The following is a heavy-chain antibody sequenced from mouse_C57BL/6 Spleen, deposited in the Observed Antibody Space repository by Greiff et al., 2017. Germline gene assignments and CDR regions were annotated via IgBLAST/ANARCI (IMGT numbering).Heavy chain of an antibody. J-gene: IGHJ3*01. CDR2: IDPSDSYT. Sequence: VQLQQPGAELVMPGASVKLSCKASGYTFTSYWMHWVKQRPGQGLEWIGTIDPSDSYTNYNQKFKGKSTLTVDKSSSTAYMQLSSLTSEDSAVYYCASARYDYGSSYLGYWGKGTPVTVSA. V-gene: IGHV1-69*01. CDR3: ASARYDYGSSYLGY. CDR1: GYTFTSYW. D-gene: IGHD1-1*01.